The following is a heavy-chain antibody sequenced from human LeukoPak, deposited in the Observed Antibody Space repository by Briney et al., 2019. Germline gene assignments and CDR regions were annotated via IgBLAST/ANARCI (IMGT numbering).Heavy chain of an antibody. J-gene: IGHJ3*02. CDR2: ISSSSSYI. CDR1: GFTFSSYG. V-gene: IGHV3-21*01. Sequence: GGSLRLSCAASGFTFSSYGMHWVRQAPGKGLEWVSSISSSSSYIYYADSVKGRFTISRDNAKNSLYLQMNSLRAEDTAVYYCAREGSRDHAFDIWGQGTMVTVSS. CDR3: AREGSRDHAFDI. D-gene: IGHD2-2*01.